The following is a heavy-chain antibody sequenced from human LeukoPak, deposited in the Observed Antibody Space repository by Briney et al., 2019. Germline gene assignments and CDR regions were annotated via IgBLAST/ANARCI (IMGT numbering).Heavy chain of an antibody. D-gene: IGHD3-22*01. CDR1: GYTFTSYN. V-gene: IGHV1-8*01. CDR3: ARGNYYDSSGFDY. J-gene: IGHJ4*02. CDR2: MNPDTGNT. Sequence: ASVKVSCKASGYTFTSYNINWVRQAAGQGLEWMGWMNPDTGNTGYAQKFQGRVTMTRNTSISTAYMELSSLRSEDTAVYYCARGNYYDSSGFDYWGQGTLVTVSS.